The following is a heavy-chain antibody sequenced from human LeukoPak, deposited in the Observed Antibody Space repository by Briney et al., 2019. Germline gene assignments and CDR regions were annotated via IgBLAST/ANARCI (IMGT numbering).Heavy chain of an antibody. J-gene: IGHJ6*02. V-gene: IGHV3-30-3*01. CDR3: ARDIEGFGELYHYYYYGMDV. CDR2: ISYDGSNK. D-gene: IGHD3-10*01. CDR1: GFTFSSYA. Sequence: PGGSLRLSCAASGFTFSSYAMHWVRQAPGKGLEWVAVISYDGSNKYYADSVKGRFTISRDNSKNTLYLQMNSLRAEDTAVYYCARDIEGFGELYHYYYYGMDVWGQGTTVTVSS.